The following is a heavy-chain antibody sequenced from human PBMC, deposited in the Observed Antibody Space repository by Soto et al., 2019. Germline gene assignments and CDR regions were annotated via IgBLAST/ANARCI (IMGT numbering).Heavy chain of an antibody. D-gene: IGHD2-15*01. Sequence: ASVKVSCKASGYTFTSYYIHWVRQAPGQGLEWMGIINPSGGSTSYAQKFQGRVTMTRDTSTSTVYMELSSLRSEDTAVYYCARDLGRHYFDYGGQGTLVTVYS. CDR2: INPSGGST. J-gene: IGHJ4*02. CDR1: GYTFTSYY. V-gene: IGHV1-46*01. CDR3: ARDLGRHYFDY.